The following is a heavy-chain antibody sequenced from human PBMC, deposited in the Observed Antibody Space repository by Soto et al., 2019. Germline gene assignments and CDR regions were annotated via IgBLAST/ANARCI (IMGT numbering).Heavy chain of an antibody. Sequence: QVQLQESGPGLVKPSQTLSLTCTVSGGSISSGGYYWSWIRQHPGKGLEWIGYIYYSGSTYYNPSLKSRVTISVDTSKNQFSLKLSSVTAADTAVYYCARDHYYPPEDYCYGMDVLGQGTTVTVSS. CDR2: IYYSGST. D-gene: IGHD3-22*01. J-gene: IGHJ6*02. CDR3: ARDHYYPPEDYCYGMDV. V-gene: IGHV4-31*03. CDR1: GGSISSGGYY.